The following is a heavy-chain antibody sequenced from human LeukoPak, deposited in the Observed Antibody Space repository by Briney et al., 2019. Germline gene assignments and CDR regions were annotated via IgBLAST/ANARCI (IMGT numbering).Heavy chain of an antibody. V-gene: IGHV4-34*01. CDR3: ARWNWDRDY. D-gene: IGHD1-1*01. CDR2: INHSGST. J-gene: IGHJ4*02. Sequence: PSETLSLTCAVYGGSFSGYYWSWIRQPPGKGLEWIGEINHSGSTNYNPSLKSRVTISVDTSKNQFSLKLGSVTAADTAVYYCARWNWDRDYWGQGTLVTVSS. CDR1: GGSFSGYY.